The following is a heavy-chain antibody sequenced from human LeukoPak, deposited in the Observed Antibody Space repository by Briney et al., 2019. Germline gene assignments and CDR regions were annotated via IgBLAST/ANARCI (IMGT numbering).Heavy chain of an antibody. Sequence: GGSLRLSCAASGFTFSSYGMHWVRQAPGKGLEWVAFIRYDGSNKYYADSVKGRFTISRDNSKNTLYLQMNSLRAEDTAVYYCAKQYAFLGGSYFDYWGQGTLVTVSS. V-gene: IGHV3-30*02. CDR1: GFTFSSYG. CDR3: AKQYAFLGGSYFDY. D-gene: IGHD1-26*01. J-gene: IGHJ4*02. CDR2: IRYDGSNK.